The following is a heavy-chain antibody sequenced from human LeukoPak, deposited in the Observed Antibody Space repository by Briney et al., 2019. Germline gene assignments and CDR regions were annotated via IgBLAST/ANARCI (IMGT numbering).Heavy chain of an antibody. D-gene: IGHD3-10*01. CDR1: GFTFSSYG. CDR2: ISYDGSNK. Sequence: GGSLRLSCAASGFTFSSYGMHWVRQAPGKGLEWVAVISYDGSNKYYADSVKGRFTISRDNSKNTLYLQMNSLRAEDTAVYYCARDRFSPRLPMVRGVMDWGQGTLVTVSS. J-gene: IGHJ4*02. CDR3: ARDRFSPRLPMVRGVMD. V-gene: IGHV3-30*03.